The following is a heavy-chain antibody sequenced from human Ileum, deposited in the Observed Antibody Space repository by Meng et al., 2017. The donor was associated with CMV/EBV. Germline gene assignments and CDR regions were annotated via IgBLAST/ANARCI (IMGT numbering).Heavy chain of an antibody. J-gene: IGHJ4*02. CDR1: GFAFSSHA. CDR3: VKTTQSPYS. Sequence: GESLKISCAASGFAFSSHAMNWVRRAPGKGLEWVSTIGGSGHLTWYADSVRGRFTISRDNSKTTLFLHMNSLRADDTAVYFCVKTTQSPYSWGQGTLVTVSS. V-gene: IGHV3-23*01. D-gene: IGHD1-14*01. CDR2: IGGSGHLT.